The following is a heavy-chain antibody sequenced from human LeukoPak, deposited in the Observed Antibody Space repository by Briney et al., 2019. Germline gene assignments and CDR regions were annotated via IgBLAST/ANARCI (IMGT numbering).Heavy chain of an antibody. J-gene: IGHJ6*03. V-gene: IGHV4-38-2*01. Sequence: SETLSLTCAVSGYSISSGYYWGWIRQPPGKGLEWIGSIYHSGSTCYNPSLKSRVTISVDTSKNQFSLRLSSVTAADTAVYYCARQSNCSGGNCYRGYYYYMDVWGKGTTVTVSS. CDR3: ARQSNCSGGNCYRGYYYYMDV. D-gene: IGHD2-15*01. CDR1: GYSISSGYY. CDR2: IYHSGST.